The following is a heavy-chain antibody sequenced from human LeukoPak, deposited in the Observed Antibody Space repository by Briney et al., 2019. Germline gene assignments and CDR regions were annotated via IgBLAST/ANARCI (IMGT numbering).Heavy chain of an antibody. D-gene: IGHD5/OR15-5a*01. CDR3: ARGSFYRDSYYYYINV. Sequence: SETLSLTCSLSGDSISSGVFYWSWIRQPAGKGLEWIGRIYTTGNTNYNPSLKSRVTMSIDTSENQFSLKLTSVTDADTGVYYCARGSFYRDSYYYYINVWGTGTTVTVSS. CDR1: GDSISSGVFY. CDR2: IYTTGNT. V-gene: IGHV4-61*02. J-gene: IGHJ6*03.